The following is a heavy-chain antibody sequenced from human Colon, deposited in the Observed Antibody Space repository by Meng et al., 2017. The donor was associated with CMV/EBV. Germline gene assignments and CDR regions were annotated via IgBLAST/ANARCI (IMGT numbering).Heavy chain of an antibody. J-gene: IGHJ5*02. Sequence: LQLPGSGPGLVKPSETLSLTCTVSGGSISSSSYYWGWIRQPPGKGLEWIGSIYYSGSTYYNPSLKSRVTISVDTSKNQFSQKLSSVTAADTAVYYCARATLTIFGVVIPPHWFDPWGQGTLVTVSS. D-gene: IGHD3-3*01. CDR3: ARATLTIFGVVIPPHWFDP. CDR1: GGSISSSSYY. V-gene: IGHV4-39*07. CDR2: IYYSGST.